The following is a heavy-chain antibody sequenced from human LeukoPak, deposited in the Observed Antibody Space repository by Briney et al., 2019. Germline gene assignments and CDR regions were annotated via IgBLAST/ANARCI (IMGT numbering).Heavy chain of an antibody. Sequence: PGGSLRLSCAASGFTFDDYGMSWVRQAPGKGLEWVSGINWNGGSTGYADSVKGRFTISRDNAKNSLYLQMNSLRTEDTAVYYCARDGGNSYFDYWGQGTLVTVSS. D-gene: IGHD4-23*01. CDR2: INWNGGST. CDR3: ARDGGNSYFDY. J-gene: IGHJ4*02. CDR1: GFTFDDYG. V-gene: IGHV3-20*04.